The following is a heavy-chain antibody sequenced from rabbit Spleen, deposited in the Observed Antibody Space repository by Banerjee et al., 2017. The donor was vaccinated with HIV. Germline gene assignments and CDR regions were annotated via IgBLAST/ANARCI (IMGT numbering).Heavy chain of an antibody. D-gene: IGHD6-1*01. J-gene: IGHJ6*01. Sequence: QSLEESGGGLVQPEGSLTLTCTASGFSFSSGYHMCWVRQAPGKGLEWIACIYAGSSGSTYHATWAKGRFTISKASSTTVTLQMTSLTVADTATYFCARDTASSFSSYGMDLWGPGTLVTVS. CDR1: GFSFSSGYH. CDR3: ARDTASSFSSYGMDL. CDR2: IYAGSSGST. V-gene: IGHV1S40*01.